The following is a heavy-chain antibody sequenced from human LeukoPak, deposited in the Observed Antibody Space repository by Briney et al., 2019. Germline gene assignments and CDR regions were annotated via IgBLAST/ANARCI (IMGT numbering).Heavy chain of an antibody. J-gene: IGHJ4*02. CDR3: ARSRHIVGATRPWD. V-gene: IGHV4-39*01. D-gene: IGHD1-26*01. CDR2: IYYSGST. CDR1: GGSISSSSYY. Sequence: PSETLSLACTVSGGSISSSSYYWGWIRQPPGKGLEWIGSIYYSGSTYYNPSLKSRVTISVDTSKNQFSLKLSSVTAADTAVYYCARSRHIVGATRPWDWGQGTLVTVSS.